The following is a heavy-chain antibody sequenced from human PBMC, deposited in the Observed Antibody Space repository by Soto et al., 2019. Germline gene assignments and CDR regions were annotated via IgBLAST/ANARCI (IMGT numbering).Heavy chain of an antibody. D-gene: IGHD2-15*01. J-gene: IGHJ4*02. V-gene: IGHV4-39*01. Sequence: QLQLQESGPGLVKPSETLSLTCTVSGGSISSSSYYWGWIRQPPGKGLEWIGSIYYSGSTYYNPSLKSRVTISVDTSKTQFSLKLSSVTAADTAVYCCARHTPAISISDHWGQGTLVTVSS. CDR2: IYYSGST. CDR3: ARHTPAISISDH. CDR1: GGSISSSSYY.